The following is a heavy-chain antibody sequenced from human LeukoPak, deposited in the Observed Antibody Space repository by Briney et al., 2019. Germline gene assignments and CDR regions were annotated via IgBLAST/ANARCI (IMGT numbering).Heavy chain of an antibody. CDR1: GYSFTNHD. D-gene: IGHD5-12*01. Sequence: ASVKVSCKASGYSFTNHDISWVRQATGQGLEWMGWMNPNSGNTGYAEKFQDRVTMTRDNSITTAYMELSSLRSEDTAVYYCARNSGLADCWGQGTLVTVSS. CDR3: ARNSGLADC. CDR2: MNPNSGNT. J-gene: IGHJ4*02. V-gene: IGHV1-8*01.